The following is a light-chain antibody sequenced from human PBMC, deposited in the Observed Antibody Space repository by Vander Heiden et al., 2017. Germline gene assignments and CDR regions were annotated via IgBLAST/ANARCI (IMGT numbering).Light chain of an antibody. CDR3: QSADSSGSRGV. Sequence: SYDLTQPPSVSVSPGQTARITCSGDALPKQYAYWYQQKPGQAPVLVIYKDTERPSRIPERFSGSSSGTTVTLTISGVQSEDEADYYCQSADSSGSRGVFGGGTKLTVL. J-gene: IGLJ3*02. CDR1: ALPKQY. CDR2: KDT. V-gene: IGLV3-25*03.